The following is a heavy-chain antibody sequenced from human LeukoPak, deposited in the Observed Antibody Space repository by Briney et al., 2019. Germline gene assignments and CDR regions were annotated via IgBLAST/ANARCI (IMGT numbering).Heavy chain of an antibody. CDR2: ITGGHYAT. Sequence: GGSLRLSCAASGFSFSSFAMTWVRQALGKGLEWVSSITGGHYATYNTDSVKGRFTTSRDNAKNTLYLQMNSLRADDTAIYYCTKDPNGDYIGAFDPWGQGTLVTVSS. J-gene: IGHJ5*02. V-gene: IGHV3-23*01. CDR3: TKDPNGDYIGAFDP. D-gene: IGHD4-17*01. CDR1: GFSFSSFA.